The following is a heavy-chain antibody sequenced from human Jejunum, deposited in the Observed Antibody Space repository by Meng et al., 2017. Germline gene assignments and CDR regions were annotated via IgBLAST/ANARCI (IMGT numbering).Heavy chain of an antibody. J-gene: IGHJ4*02. D-gene: IGHD3-16*01. CDR3: ARPRLTGEIYDC. CDR2: INQDGSVK. V-gene: IGHV3-7*01. Sequence: GGSLRLSCVASGFSLSPYWMTWVRQAPGKGPECVANINQDGSVKFYLDSVKGRFTVSRDNAKNSLYLQMNSLRVEDTATYYCARPRLTGEIYDCWGQGTRVTVSS. CDR1: GFSLSPYW.